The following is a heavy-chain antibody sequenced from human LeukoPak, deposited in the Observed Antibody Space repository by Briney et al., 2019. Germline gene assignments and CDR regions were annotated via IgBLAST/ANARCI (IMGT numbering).Heavy chain of an antibody. CDR1: GGSISSYY. Sequence: SETLSLTCTVSGGSISSYYWSWIRQPAGKGLEWIGRIYNSGSTNYNPSLQSRVTMSVDTPKNQFSLKLSSVTAADTAVYYCARGTHTPYSSSAGGDYYFDYWGQGTLVSVSS. D-gene: IGHD6-6*01. CDR2: IYNSGST. CDR3: ARGTHTPYSSSAGGDYYFDY. V-gene: IGHV4-4*07. J-gene: IGHJ4*02.